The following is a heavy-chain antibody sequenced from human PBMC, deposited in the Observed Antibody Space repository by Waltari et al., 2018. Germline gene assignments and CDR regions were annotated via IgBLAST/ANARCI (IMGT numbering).Heavy chain of an antibody. CDR3: ARDFDYEELYYNYGMDV. V-gene: IGHV3-30-3*01. J-gene: IGHJ6*02. CDR1: GFRLPNYA. Sequence: QVQLVESGGGVVRPGQSLRLPCAASGFRLPNYAMPRVRQAPGRGLEWVAVMSFHGNNKDYVDSVKGRFTISRDVSKNMVFLQMNGLRNEDAAVYYCARDFDYEELYYNYGMDVWGQGTTVTVSS. CDR2: MSFHGNNK. D-gene: IGHD4-17*01.